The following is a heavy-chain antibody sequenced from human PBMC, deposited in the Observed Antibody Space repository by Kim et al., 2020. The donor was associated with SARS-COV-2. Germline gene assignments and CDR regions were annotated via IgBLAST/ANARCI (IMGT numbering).Heavy chain of an antibody. CDR1: GGSFSGYY. CDR2: INHSGST. D-gene: IGHD6-19*01. J-gene: IGHJ6*02. V-gene: IGHV4-34*01. Sequence: SETLSLTCAVYGGSFSGYYWSWIRQPPGKGLEWIGEINHSGSTNYNPSLKSRVTISVDTSKNQFSLKLSSVTAADTAVYYCARRRDSSGRWVGRGYYYGMDVWGQGTTVTVSS. CDR3: ARRRDSSGRWVGRGYYYGMDV.